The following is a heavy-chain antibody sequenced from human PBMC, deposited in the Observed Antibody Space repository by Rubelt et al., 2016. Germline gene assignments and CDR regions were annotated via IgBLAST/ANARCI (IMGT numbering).Heavy chain of an antibody. CDR2: FNPTAGKT. CDR1: GYTLTELT. Sequence: QVQLVQSGAEVKKPGASVQISCKVSGYTLTELTMHWLRQAPGTGLAWMGGFNPTAGKTIYAQKFQGRVSMTEDTSTDTAYMELSSLRSEDTSVYYCATRSLWFGEIDRYFDYWGQGTLVTVSS. CDR3: ATRSLWFGEIDRYFDY. J-gene: IGHJ4*02. D-gene: IGHD3-10*01. V-gene: IGHV1-24*01.